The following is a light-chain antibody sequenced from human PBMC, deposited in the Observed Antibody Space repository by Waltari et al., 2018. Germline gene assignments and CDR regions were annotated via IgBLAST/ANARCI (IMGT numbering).Light chain of an antibody. CDR1: NLGDKY. CDR3: QTWDYRTAH. Sequence: SYELTQPPSVSVSPGQTATITCSGDNLGDKYACWYQQKPGQAPVLVIYHDSKRPSGIPGRFSGFNSGNPATLTISGAQAVDEADYYCQTWDYRTAHFGPGTKVTVL. J-gene: IGLJ1*01. CDR2: HDS. V-gene: IGLV3-1*01.